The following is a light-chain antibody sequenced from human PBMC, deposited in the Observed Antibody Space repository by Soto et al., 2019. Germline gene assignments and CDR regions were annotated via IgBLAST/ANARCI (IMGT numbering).Light chain of an antibody. CDR2: DDN. Sequence: QSVLTQPPSVSAAPGQKVTISCSGRFSNIGSDYVSWYQQFPGTAPKLLIHDDNKRASGIPDRFSGSKSGTSATLDITGLQAGDEADYYCGTWDHILGAVFGGGTKLTVL. CDR3: GTWDHILGAV. CDR1: FSNIGSDY. J-gene: IGLJ2*01. V-gene: IGLV1-51*01.